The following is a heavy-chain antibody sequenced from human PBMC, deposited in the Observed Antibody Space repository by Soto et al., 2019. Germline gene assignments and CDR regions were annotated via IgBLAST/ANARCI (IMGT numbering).Heavy chain of an antibody. D-gene: IGHD3-3*01. CDR3: TTNTYYDFWSGPGYYSYGMDV. CDR2: IRSKAYGGTT. Sequence: GGSLRLSCTASGFTFGDYAMSWVRQAPGKGLEWVGFIRSKAYGGTTEYAASVKGRFTISRDDSKSIAYLQMNSLKTEDTAVYYCTTNTYYDFWSGPGYYSYGMDVWGQGTTFTVSS. J-gene: IGHJ6*02. V-gene: IGHV3-49*04. CDR1: GFTFGDYA.